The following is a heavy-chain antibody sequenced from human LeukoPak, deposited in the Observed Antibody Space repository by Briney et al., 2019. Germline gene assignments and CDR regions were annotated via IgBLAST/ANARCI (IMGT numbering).Heavy chain of an antibody. D-gene: IGHD2-21*02. CDR1: GGSISSYY. J-gene: IGHJ6*02. CDR3: ARVSTCGGDCYSDYYHGMDV. CDR2: IYYSGST. Sequence: SETLSLTCTVSGGSISSYYWSWIRQPPGKGLEWIGYIYYSGSTNYNPSLKSRVTISVDTSKNQFSLKLSSVTAADTAVYYCARVSTCGGDCYSDYYHGMDVWGQGTTVTVSS. V-gene: IGHV4-59*01.